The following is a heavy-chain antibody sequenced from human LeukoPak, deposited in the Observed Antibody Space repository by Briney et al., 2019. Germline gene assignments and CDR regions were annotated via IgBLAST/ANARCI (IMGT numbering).Heavy chain of an antibody. CDR2: IIPIFGTA. J-gene: IGHJ5*02. D-gene: IGHD6-13*01. V-gene: IGHV1-69*05. Sequence: SVKVSCKASGGTFSSYAISWVRQAPGQGLEWMGRIIPIFGTANYAQKFHGRVTITTDESTSTAYMELSSLRSEDTAVYYCARVRGSSWYRAEGWFDPWGQGTLVTVSS. CDR1: GGTFSSYA. CDR3: ARVRGSSWYRAEGWFDP.